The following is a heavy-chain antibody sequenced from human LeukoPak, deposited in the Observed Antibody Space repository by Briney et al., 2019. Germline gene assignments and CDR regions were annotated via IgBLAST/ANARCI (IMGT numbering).Heavy chain of an antibody. CDR1: GGSISSSNW. CDR2: IYYSGTT. V-gene: IGHV4-4*02. D-gene: IGHD5-18*01. Sequence: SETLSLTCAVSGGSISSSNWWSWVRQPPGKGLEWIGSIYYSGTTHYNPSLESRVTISVDTSKNQFSLKLASVTAADTAIYYCAKGAGGFSYYNWFDPWGQGTLVTVSS. J-gene: IGHJ5*02. CDR3: AKGAGGFSYYNWFDP.